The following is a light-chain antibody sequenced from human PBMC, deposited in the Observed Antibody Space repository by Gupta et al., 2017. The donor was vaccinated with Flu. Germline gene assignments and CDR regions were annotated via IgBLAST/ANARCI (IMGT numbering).Light chain of an antibody. J-gene: IGLJ3*02. CDR1: SSDIGGHNY. Sequence: SALPQPPSASGSPGQSVTISCTGTSSDIGGHNYVSWFQQHPCNDPKLMIYEVAKRTSEGPDRFSGSKSGNTASLTVSELQAEDEADYYCCSQAGSGWVFGGGTKLTVL. CDR2: EVA. CDR3: CSQAGSGWV. V-gene: IGLV2-8*01.